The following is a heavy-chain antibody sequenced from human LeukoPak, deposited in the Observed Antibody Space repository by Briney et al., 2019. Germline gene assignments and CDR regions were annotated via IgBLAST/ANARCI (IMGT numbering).Heavy chain of an antibody. CDR2: IYPGDSDT. V-gene: IGHV5-51*01. CDR3: ARHTVDTAMVISYFDY. D-gene: IGHD5-18*01. CDR1: GYSFTSYW. J-gene: IGHJ4*02. Sequence: GESLKISCKDSGYSFTSYWIGWVRQMPGKGLEWMGIIYPGDSDTRYSPSFQGQVTISAGKSISTAYLQWSSLKASDTAMYYCARHTVDTAMVISYFDYWGQGTLVTVSS.